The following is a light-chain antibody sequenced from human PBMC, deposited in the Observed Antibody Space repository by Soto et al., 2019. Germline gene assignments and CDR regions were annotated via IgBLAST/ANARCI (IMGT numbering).Light chain of an antibody. Sequence: QSALTQPASVSGSPGQSITISCTGTSSDVGGYNFVSWYQQHPGTAPKLVIYEVSNRPSGVSNRFSGSKSGNTASLTISGLQAEDEADYYCSSYTSSSTWVFGGGTQLTVL. V-gene: IGLV2-14*01. CDR3: SSYTSSSTWV. J-gene: IGLJ3*02. CDR2: EVS. CDR1: SSDVGGYNF.